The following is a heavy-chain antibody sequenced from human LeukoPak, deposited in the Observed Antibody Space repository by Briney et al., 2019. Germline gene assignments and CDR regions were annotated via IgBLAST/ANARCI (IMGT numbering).Heavy chain of an antibody. CDR3: ARASMVRGVTNWFDP. D-gene: IGHD3-10*01. V-gene: IGHV1-69*06. CDR1: GGTFSSYA. Sequence: SVKVSCKASGGTFSSYAISWVRQAPGQGLEWMGGIIPIFGTANYAQKFQGRVTITADKSTSTAYMELSSLRSEDTAVYYCARASMVRGVTNWFDPWGQGTLVTVSS. J-gene: IGHJ5*02. CDR2: IIPIFGTA.